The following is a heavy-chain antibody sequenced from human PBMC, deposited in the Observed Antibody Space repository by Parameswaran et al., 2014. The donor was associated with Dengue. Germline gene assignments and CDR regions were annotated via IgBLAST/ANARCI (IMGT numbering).Heavy chain of an antibody. CDR3: ARGGKGPVATIHLIFDY. V-gene: IGHV4-34*01. D-gene: IGHD5-12*01. CDR2: INHSGST. Sequence: RWIRQPPGKGLEWIGEINHSGSTNYNPSLKSRVTISVDTSKNQFSLKLSSVTAADTAVYYCARGGKGPVATIHLIFDYWGQGTLVTVSS. J-gene: IGHJ4*02.